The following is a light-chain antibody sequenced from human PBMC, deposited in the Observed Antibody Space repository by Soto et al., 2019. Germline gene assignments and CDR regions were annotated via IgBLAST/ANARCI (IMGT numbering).Light chain of an antibody. Sequence: IVLTQSPATLSVSPGERATLSCRASQSVSSNLAWYQQKPGQSPRLLISGASTRATGVPARFGGSGSGTEFTLIITSLQSEDFVVYYCQQYHNWPITFGGGTKVEIK. CDR2: GAS. CDR3: QQYHNWPIT. CDR1: QSVSSN. J-gene: IGKJ4*01. V-gene: IGKV3-15*01.